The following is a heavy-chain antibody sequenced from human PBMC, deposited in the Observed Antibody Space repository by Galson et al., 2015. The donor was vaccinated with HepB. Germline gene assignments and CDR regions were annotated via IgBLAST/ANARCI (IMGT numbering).Heavy chain of an antibody. CDR3: ARGGGTPRDWFDP. J-gene: IGHJ5*02. CDR2: ISSSSSYT. Sequence: SLRLSCAASGFTFSDYYMSWIRQAPGKGLEWVSYISSSSSYTNYADSVKGRFTISRDNAKNSLYLQMNSLRAEDTAVYYCARGGGTPRDWFDPWGQGTLVTVSS. V-gene: IGHV3-11*05. CDR1: GFTFSDYY. D-gene: IGHD3-16*01.